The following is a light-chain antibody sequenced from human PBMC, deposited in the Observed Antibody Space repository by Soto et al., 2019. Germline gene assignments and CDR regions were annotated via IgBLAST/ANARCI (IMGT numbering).Light chain of an antibody. CDR3: KSYDSSLSGPYV. CDR1: SSNIGAGYD. V-gene: IGLV1-40*01. Sequence: QAVVTQPPSVSGAPGQRVTISCTGSSSNIGAGYDVHWYQQLPGTAPKLLIYGNSNRPSGVPDRFSGSKSGTSASLAITGLQAEDEADYYCKSYDSSLSGPYVFGTGTKVTVL. CDR2: GNS. J-gene: IGLJ1*01.